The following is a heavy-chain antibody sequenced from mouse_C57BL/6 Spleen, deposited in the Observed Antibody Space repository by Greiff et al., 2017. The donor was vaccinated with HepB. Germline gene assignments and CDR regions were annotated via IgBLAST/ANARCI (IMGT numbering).Heavy chain of an antibody. CDR1: GYTFTSYW. D-gene: IGHD1-1*01. Sequence: QVQLQQPGAELVRPGSSVKLSCKASGYTFTSYWMDWVKQRPGQGLEWIGNIYPSDSETHYNQKFKDKATLTVDKSSSTAYMQLSSLTSEDSAVYYCARSGGTTVVPAYWGQGTLVTVSA. V-gene: IGHV1-61*01. CDR3: ARSGGTTVVPAY. J-gene: IGHJ3*01. CDR2: IYPSDSET.